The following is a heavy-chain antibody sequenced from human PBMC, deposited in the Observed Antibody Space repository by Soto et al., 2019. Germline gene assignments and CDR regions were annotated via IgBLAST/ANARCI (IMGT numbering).Heavy chain of an antibody. D-gene: IGHD3-16*01. V-gene: IGHV4-61*01. CDR3: ALEGGGTETPVVVVFDI. J-gene: IGHJ3*02. Sequence: SETLSLTCAVYGGFVSSGNYYWSWIRQPPGKGLEWIGEMSHSGGTHFNPSLKSRVTISVDTSKNQFSLKMSSVTAADTALYYCALEGGGTETPVVVVFDIGGPGKMVTFPS. CDR2: MSHSGGT. CDR1: GGFVSSGNYY.